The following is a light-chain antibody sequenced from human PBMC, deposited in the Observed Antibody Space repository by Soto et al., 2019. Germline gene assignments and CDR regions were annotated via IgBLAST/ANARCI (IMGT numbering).Light chain of an antibody. J-gene: IGKJ2*01. V-gene: IGKV3-20*01. CDR1: QSVSNKY. Sequence: EVVLTQSPGTLSLSPGERATLSCRASQSVSNKYLAWYKQKPGQAPRLLIFGSSDRATGIPDRFSGSGSGTEFTLTISRLEPEDFAVYYCQQYGSSPPYTFGQGTKLEIK. CDR3: QQYGSSPPYT. CDR2: GSS.